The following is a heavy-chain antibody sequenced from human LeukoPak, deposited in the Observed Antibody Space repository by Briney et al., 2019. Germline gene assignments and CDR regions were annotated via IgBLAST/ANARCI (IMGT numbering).Heavy chain of an antibody. D-gene: IGHD6-19*01. Sequence: GGSLRLSCAASGFTFSSYSMNWVRQAPGKALEWVAFIRYDGSNKYYADSVKGRFTISRDNAKNTLYLQMNSLRAEDTAVYYCARGRYSSGWILDYWGQGTLATVSS. J-gene: IGHJ4*02. CDR3: ARGRYSSGWILDY. CDR2: IRYDGSNK. CDR1: GFTFSSYS. V-gene: IGHV3-30*02.